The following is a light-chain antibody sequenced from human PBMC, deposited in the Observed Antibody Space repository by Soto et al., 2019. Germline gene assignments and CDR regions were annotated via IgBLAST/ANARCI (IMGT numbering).Light chain of an antibody. V-gene: IGKV1-39*01. Sequence: DIQMTQSPSSLSASVGDRVTITCRASQSISSYLNWYQQKPGKAPKLLIYAASSLQSGVPSRFSGSGSGTDFTLTISRLQPEDFATYYCQQSYSTPRVTFGQGTRLAIK. CDR1: QSISSY. CDR3: QQSYSTPRVT. CDR2: AAS. J-gene: IGKJ5*01.